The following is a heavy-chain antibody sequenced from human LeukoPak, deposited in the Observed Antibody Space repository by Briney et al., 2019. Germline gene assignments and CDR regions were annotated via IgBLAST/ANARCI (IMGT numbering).Heavy chain of an antibody. CDR1: GFTFSSYA. CDR2: ISGSGGST. D-gene: IGHD6-19*01. CDR3: AKDGGAKGTLAREQRIAVAGTFDY. V-gene: IGHV3-23*01. J-gene: IGHJ4*02. Sequence: PGGSLRLSCAASGFTFSSYATSWVRQAPGKGLEWVSAISGSGGSTYYADSVKGRFTISRDNSKNTLYLQMNSLRAEDTAVYYCAKDGGAKGTLAREQRIAVAGTFDYWGQGTLVTVSS.